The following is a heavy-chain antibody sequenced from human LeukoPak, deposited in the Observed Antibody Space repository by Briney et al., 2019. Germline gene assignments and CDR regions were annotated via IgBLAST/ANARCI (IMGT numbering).Heavy chain of an antibody. CDR3: ARVGGYSYGNYYFNY. CDR1: GYSISSGYY. V-gene: IGHV4-38-2*01. CDR2: ISHSGST. Sequence: PSETLSLTCAASGYSISSGYYWGWIRQPPGKGLDWIGSISHSGSTYYNPSLRSRVTISIDTSKNQFSLRLNSVTATDTAVYYCARVGGYSYGNYYFNYWGQGTLVTVSS. J-gene: IGHJ4*02. D-gene: IGHD5-18*01.